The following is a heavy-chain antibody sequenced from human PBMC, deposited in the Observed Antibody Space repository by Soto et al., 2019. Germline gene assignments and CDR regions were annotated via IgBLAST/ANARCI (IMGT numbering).Heavy chain of an antibody. J-gene: IGHJ4*02. D-gene: IGHD3-22*01. CDR2: IYYSGST. V-gene: IGHV4-31*01. CDR1: GGSISSGGYY. Sequence: QVQLQESGPGLVKPSQTLSLTCTVSGGSISSGGYYWSWIRQHPGKGLEWIGYIYYSGSTYYNPSLKGLFTISVDPSKNQLSLKLSSVTAADTAVYYCARAPYYYDSSGYYYFDYWGQGTLVTVSS. CDR3: ARAPYYYDSSGYYYFDY.